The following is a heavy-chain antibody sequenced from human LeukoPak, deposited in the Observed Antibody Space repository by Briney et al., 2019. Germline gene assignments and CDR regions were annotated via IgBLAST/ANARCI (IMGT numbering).Heavy chain of an antibody. CDR3: ARGPRLRYYVSGSSSLFDY. V-gene: IGHV4-34*01. CDR1: GGSFSGYY. D-gene: IGHD3-10*01. CDR2: INHSGST. Sequence: SETLSLTCAVYGGSFSGYYWSWIRQPPGKGLEWIGEINHSGSTNYNPSLKSRVTISVDTSKNQFSLKLSSVTAADTAVYYCARGPRLRYYVSGSSSLFDYWGQGSLVTVSS. J-gene: IGHJ4*02.